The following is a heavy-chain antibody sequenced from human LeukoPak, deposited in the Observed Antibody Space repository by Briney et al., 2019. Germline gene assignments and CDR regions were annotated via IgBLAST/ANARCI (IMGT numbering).Heavy chain of an antibody. CDR2: ISSSSSYI. CDR3: ARDLRVVVAAQFNPDY. D-gene: IGHD2-15*01. Sequence: GGSLRLSCAASGFTFSSYSMNWVRQAPGKGLEWVSSISSSSSYIYYADSVKGRLTISRDNAKNSLYLQMNSLRAEDTAVYYCARDLRVVVAAQFNPDYWGQGTLVTVSS. CDR1: GFTFSSYS. J-gene: IGHJ4*02. V-gene: IGHV3-21*01.